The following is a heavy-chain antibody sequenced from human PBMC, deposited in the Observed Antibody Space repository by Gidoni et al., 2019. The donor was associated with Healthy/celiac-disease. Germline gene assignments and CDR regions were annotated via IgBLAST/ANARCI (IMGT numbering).Heavy chain of an antibody. CDR1: GSSITSYY. CDR3: AREDPRVGALAWFDT. CDR2: ISYRGIT. J-gene: IGHJ5*02. Sequence: QVLLQESRPGLVKPPQTLSLTCTLPGSSITSYYWSWIRQPPGKGLEWIGYISYRGITNYNPSLKSRVNISVDTSKNQFSRKLSAVTDADTAVYYCAREDPRVGALAWFDTWGQGTLVTVSS. D-gene: IGHD1-26*01. V-gene: IGHV4-59*01.